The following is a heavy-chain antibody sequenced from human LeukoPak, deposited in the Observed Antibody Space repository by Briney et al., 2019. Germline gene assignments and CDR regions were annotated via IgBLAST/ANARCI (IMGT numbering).Heavy chain of an antibody. CDR3: ARVGGSNFYNYGMDV. Sequence: PSETLSLTCTVSGGSISGADYYWSWIRQSPGKGLEWIGYIYFSGSTNYNPSLKRRVTMSVVTSKNQFSLRLTSVTAADTATYYCARVGGSNFYNYGMDVWGQGTTVIVSS. D-gene: IGHD2-15*01. CDR1: GGSISGADYY. CDR2: IYFSGST. V-gene: IGHV4-61*08. J-gene: IGHJ6*02.